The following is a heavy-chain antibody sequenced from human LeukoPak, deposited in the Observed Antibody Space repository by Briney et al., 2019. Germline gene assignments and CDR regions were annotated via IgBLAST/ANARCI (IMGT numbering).Heavy chain of an antibody. CDR2: ISAYNGNT. CDR1: GYTFTSYG. J-gene: IGHJ3*02. D-gene: IGHD2-15*01. V-gene: IGHV1-18*01. Sequence: ASVKVSCKASGYTFTSYGISWVRQAPGQGLEWMGWISAYNGNTNYAQKLQGRVTMTTDTSTSTAYMELRSLRSDDTAVYYCARVPDCSGGSCYSDIWGQGTMVTVSS. CDR3: ARVPDCSGGSCYSDI.